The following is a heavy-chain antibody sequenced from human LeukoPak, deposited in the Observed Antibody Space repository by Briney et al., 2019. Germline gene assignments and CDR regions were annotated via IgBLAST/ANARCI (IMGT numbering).Heavy chain of an antibody. J-gene: IGHJ4*02. CDR1: GYTFTNNA. Sequence: GESLKISCKGSGYTFTNNAIAWVRQMPGKGLEWMGIIYPGYSDTRYSQSFEGQVTISADKSISTAYLQWSSLKASHTGIYYCARLGRISTVEDSWGQGTLVTVSS. CDR3: ARLGRISTVEDS. D-gene: IGHD1-14*01. CDR2: IYPGYSDT. V-gene: IGHV5-51*01.